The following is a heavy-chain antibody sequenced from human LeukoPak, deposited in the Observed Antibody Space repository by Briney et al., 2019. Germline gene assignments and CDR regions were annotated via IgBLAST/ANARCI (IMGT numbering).Heavy chain of an antibody. CDR2: INHSGST. D-gene: IGHD2-2*01. V-gene: IGHV4-39*07. CDR3: ARGSGRYCSSTSCYAPGPGMDV. CDR1: GGSISSGGYY. J-gene: IGHJ6*02. Sequence: SETLSLTCTVSGGSISSGGYYWSWIRQHPGKGLEWIGEINHSGSTNYNPSLKSRVTISVDTSKNQFSLKLSSVTAADTAVYYCARGSGRYCSSTSCYAPGPGMDVWGQGTTVTVSS.